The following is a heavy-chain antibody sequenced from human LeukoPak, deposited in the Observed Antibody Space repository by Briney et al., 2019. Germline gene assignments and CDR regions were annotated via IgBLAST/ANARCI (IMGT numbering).Heavy chain of an antibody. J-gene: IGHJ3*02. CDR1: GGTFSSYA. V-gene: IGHV1-69*05. CDR2: IIPIFGTA. D-gene: IGHD1-26*01. Sequence: SVKVSCKASGGTFSSYAISWVRQAPGQGLEWMGGIIPIFGTANYAQKFQGRVTITTDESASTAYMELSSLRSEDTAVYYCAIVGATPVRDAFDIWGQGTMVTVSS. CDR3: AIVGATPVRDAFDI.